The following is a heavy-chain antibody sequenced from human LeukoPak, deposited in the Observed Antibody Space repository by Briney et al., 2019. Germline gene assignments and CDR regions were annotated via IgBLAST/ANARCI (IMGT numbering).Heavy chain of an antibody. J-gene: IGHJ6*03. D-gene: IGHD3-3*01. Sequence: GGSLRLSCAASGFTFSSYAMSWVRQAPGKGLEWVSYISSSGSTIYYADSVKGRFTISRDNAKNSLYLQMNSLRAEDTAVYYCARGEGGSGYPYYYMDVWGKGTTVTVSS. CDR1: GFTFSSYA. CDR2: ISSSGSTI. V-gene: IGHV3-48*04. CDR3: ARGEGGSGYPYYYMDV.